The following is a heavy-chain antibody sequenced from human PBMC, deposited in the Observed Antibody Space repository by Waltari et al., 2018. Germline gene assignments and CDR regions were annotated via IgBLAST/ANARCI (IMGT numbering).Heavy chain of an antibody. V-gene: IGHV3-53*02. CDR1: GFTVSSNY. D-gene: IGHD6-13*01. Sequence: EVQLVETGGGLIQPGGSLRLSCAASGFTVSSNYMSWVRQAPGKGLEWVSVIYSGGSTYYADSVKGRFTISRDNSKNTLYLQMNSLRAEDTAVYYCAIRSGYSSSWHAYYFDYWGQGTLVTVSS. J-gene: IGHJ4*02. CDR3: AIRSGYSSSWHAYYFDY. CDR2: IYSGGST.